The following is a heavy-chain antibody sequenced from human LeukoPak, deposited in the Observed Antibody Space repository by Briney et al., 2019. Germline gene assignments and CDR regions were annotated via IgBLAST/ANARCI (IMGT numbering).Heavy chain of an antibody. CDR3: AKSGYNRFDH. J-gene: IGHJ4*02. CDR2: ISGSGSGGST. V-gene: IGHV3-23*01. Sequence: GSLRLSCAASGFTFSSSAMSWVRQAPGKGLEWVSNISGSGSGGSTYYSDSVKGQFTICRDNSKNTLYLQMNGLRAEDTAVYYCAKSGYNRFDHWGQGTLVTVSS. CDR1: GFTFSSSA. D-gene: IGHD5-24*01.